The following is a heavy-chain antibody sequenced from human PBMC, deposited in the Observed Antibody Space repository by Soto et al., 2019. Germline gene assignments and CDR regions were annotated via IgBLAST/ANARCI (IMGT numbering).Heavy chain of an antibody. CDR2: ISYDGSNK. V-gene: IGHV3-30-3*01. J-gene: IGHJ4*02. CDR3: ARGYSSSWYGGDSFDY. CDR1: GFTFSSYA. D-gene: IGHD6-13*01. Sequence: QVQLVESGGGVVQPGRSLRLSCAASGFTFSSYAMHWVRQAPGKGLEWVAVISYDGSNKYYADSVKDRFTISRDNSKNTLYLQMNSLRAEDTAVYYCARGYSSSWYGGDSFDYWGQGTLVTVSS.